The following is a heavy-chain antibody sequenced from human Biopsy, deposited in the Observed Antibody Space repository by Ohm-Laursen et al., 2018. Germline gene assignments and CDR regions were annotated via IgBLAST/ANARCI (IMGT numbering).Heavy chain of an antibody. CDR2: VNPNSGAT. CDR3: ARDRMVTIITLVRADTFDI. D-gene: IGHD3-10*01. Sequence: GASVKVSCNASGYTFTDYSLHWVRQAPGQGLEWMGWVNPNSGATNYAQKFQGRVTMTSDTSISTAHIELRRLISDDTAVYFCARDRMVTIITLVRADTFDIWGQGTLVSVSS. V-gene: IGHV1-2*02. J-gene: IGHJ3*02. CDR1: GYTFTDYS.